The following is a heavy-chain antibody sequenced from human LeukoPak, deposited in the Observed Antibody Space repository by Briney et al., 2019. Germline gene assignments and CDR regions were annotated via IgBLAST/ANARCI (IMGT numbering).Heavy chain of an antibody. CDR1: GYTFTSHA. D-gene: IGHD2/OR15-2a*01. J-gene: IGHJ6*02. Sequence: EASVTVSCKASGYTFTSHALHWVRQAPGEGLEWMAWINGATGNTEYSQKFQARVTITRDTSASTAYMELSSLRSEDTAVYYCARSIIIVPNTSYYYYYMDVWGQGTTVTVSS. CDR2: INGATGNT. CDR3: ARSIIIVPNTSYYYYYMDV. V-gene: IGHV1-3*01.